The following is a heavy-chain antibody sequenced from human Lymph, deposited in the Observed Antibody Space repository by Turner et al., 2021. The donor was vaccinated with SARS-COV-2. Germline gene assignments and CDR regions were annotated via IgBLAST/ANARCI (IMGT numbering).Heavy chain of an antibody. Sequence: QVQLVESGGGVVHPGRSLRLTCAASGFTCSSYAMHWVRQAPGKGLVWVAVISYDGRNKYYTDSVKVRFTIYRYNSKNTLYLQMHSLRAEDASLFYCGGPYSGSDSAYFDYWGQGTLVTVSS. CDR2: ISYDGRNK. D-gene: IGHD1-26*01. V-gene: IGHV3-30*04. CDR1: GFTCSSYA. CDR3: GGPYSGSDSAYFDY. J-gene: IGHJ4*02.